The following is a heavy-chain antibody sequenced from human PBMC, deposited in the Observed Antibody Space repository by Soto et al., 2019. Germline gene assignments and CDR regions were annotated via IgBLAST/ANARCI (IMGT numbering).Heavy chain of an antibody. Sequence: SETLSLTCTVSGGSISSYYWSWIRQPPGKGLEWIGYIYYSGSTNYNPSLKSRVTISVDTSKNQFSLKLSSVTAADTAVYYCARDDGPYSGYESWGQGTLVTVS. J-gene: IGHJ4*02. CDR2: IYYSGST. CDR1: GGSISSYY. CDR3: ARDDGPYSGYES. V-gene: IGHV4-59*01. D-gene: IGHD5-12*01.